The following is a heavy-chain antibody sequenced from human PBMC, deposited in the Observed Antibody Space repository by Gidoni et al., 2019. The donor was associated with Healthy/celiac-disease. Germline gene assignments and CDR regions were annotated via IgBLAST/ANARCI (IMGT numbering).Heavy chain of an antibody. D-gene: IGHD2-2*01. CDR1: GFPFSSYA. Sequence: EVQLLESGGGLVQPGGSLSLSCAASGFPFSSYAMSWVRQAPGKGLEWVSAISGSGGRTYYADSVKGRFTISRDNSKNTLYLQMNSLRAEDTAVYYCARDSKVNYADAFDIWGQGTMVTVSS. J-gene: IGHJ3*02. CDR3: ARDSKVNYADAFDI. V-gene: IGHV3-23*01. CDR2: ISGSGGRT.